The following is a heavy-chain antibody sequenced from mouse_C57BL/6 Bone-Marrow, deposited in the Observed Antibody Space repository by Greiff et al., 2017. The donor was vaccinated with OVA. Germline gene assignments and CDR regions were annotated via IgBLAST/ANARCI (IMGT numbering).Heavy chain of an antibody. CDR1: GFTFSNYW. Sequence: EVKLLESGGGLVQPGGSMKLSCVASGFTFSNYWMNWVRQSPEKGLEWVAQIRLKSDNYATHYAESVKGRFTISRDDSKSSVYLQMNNLRAEDTGIYYCTGHYGSAYWGQGTLVTVSA. CDR3: TGHYGSAY. J-gene: IGHJ3*01. V-gene: IGHV6-3*01. CDR2: IRLKSDNYAT. D-gene: IGHD1-1*01.